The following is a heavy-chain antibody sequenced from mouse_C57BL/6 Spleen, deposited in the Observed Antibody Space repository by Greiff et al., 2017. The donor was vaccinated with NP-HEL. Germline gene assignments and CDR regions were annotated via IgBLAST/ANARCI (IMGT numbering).Heavy chain of an antibody. CDR1: GFTFSSYA. J-gene: IGHJ4*01. CDR3: TRDPHPYAMDY. Sequence: EVMLVESGEGLVKPGGSLKLSCAASGFTFSSYAMSWVRQTPEKRLEWVAYISSGGDYIYYADTVKGRFTISRDNARNTLYLQMSSLKSEDTAMYYCTRDPHPYAMDYWGQGTSVTVSS. V-gene: IGHV5-9-1*02. CDR2: ISSGGDYI.